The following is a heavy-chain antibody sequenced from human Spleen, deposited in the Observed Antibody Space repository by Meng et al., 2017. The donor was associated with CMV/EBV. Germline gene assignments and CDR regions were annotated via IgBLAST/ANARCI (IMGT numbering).Heavy chain of an antibody. V-gene: IGHV3-53*01. CDR3: AKYRDCGGGTCYSDYYYGMAV. J-gene: IGHJ6*02. CDR2: IYSDGDT. D-gene: IGHD2-15*01. Sequence: GESLKISCAASGFTVSSSYMSWVRQAPGKGLEWVSFIYSDGDTFYADSVKGRFTISRDNSKNGLYLQMNSLRAEDTALYYCAKYRDCGGGTCYSDYYYGMAVWGRGTTVTVSS. CDR1: GFTVSSSY.